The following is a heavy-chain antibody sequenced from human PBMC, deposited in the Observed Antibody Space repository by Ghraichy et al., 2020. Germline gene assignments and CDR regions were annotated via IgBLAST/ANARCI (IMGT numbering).Heavy chain of an antibody. CDR2: VNSDGSTI. CDR3: ARGALARRTMTYFDL. J-gene: IGHJ2*01. CDR1: GFTFSTYS. Sequence: GGSLRLSCAASGFTFSTYSMHWVRQAPGKGLVWVSRVNSDGSTINYADSVKGRFTISRDNAKNTLYLQMNSLRDEDTAVYYCARGALARRTMTYFDLWGRGTLVTVSS. D-gene: IGHD6-19*01. V-gene: IGHV3-74*01.